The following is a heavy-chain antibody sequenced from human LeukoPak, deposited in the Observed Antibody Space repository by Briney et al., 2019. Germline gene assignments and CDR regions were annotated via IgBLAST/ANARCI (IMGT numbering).Heavy chain of an antibody. CDR1: GGSISSSSYY. V-gene: IGHV4-39*02. Sequence: SETLSLTCTVSGGSISSSSYYWGWIRQPPGKGLEWIGSIYYSGSTYYNPSLKSRVTISVDTSKNHFSLKLSSVTAADTALYYCARLARGGDYEAWFDPWGQGTLVTVSS. J-gene: IGHJ5*02. CDR3: ARLARGGDYEAWFDP. CDR2: IYYSGST. D-gene: IGHD4-17*01.